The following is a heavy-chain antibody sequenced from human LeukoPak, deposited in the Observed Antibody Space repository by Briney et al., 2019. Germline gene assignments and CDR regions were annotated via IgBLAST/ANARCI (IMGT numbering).Heavy chain of an antibody. J-gene: IGHJ3*02. Sequence: GGSLRLSCAASGFTFSSYSMNWVRQSPGKGLEWVSSITSSSSYIYYADSVKGRFTNSRDNAKNSLYLQMNSLRAEDTAVYYCAKDNAVAGTMADDAFDIWGQGTMVTVSS. V-gene: IGHV3-21*04. D-gene: IGHD6-19*01. CDR1: GFTFSSYS. CDR2: ITSSSSYI. CDR3: AKDNAVAGTMADDAFDI.